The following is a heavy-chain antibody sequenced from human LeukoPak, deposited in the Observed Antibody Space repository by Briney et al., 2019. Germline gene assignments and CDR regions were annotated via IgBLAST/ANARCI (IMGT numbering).Heavy chain of an antibody. CDR1: GGSFSGYY. CDR3: ARGRTYYYGSGSYYKRDAFDI. CDR2: SNHSGST. Sequence: SETLSLTCAVYGGSFSGYYWSWIGQPPGKGREWIGGSNHSGSTNYNPSLKSRVTISVDTSKNQFSLKLSSVTAADTAVYYCARGRTYYYGSGSYYKRDAFDIWGQGTMVTVSS. D-gene: IGHD3-10*01. V-gene: IGHV4-34*01. J-gene: IGHJ3*02.